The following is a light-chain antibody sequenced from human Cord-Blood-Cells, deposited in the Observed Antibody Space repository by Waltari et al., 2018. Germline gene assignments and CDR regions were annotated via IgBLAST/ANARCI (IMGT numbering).Light chain of an antibody. CDR3: CSYSGSSTWV. Sequence: QSALTQPASVSGSPGQLNTNSCTGTSSDVAGYKLVSWYQQHPGKAPKLMIYESSKRPSGVSKRFSGSKASKTASLTISGIQAEDEADYYCCSYSGSSTWVFGGGTKLTVL. CDR1: SSDVAGYKL. V-gene: IGLV2-23*01. J-gene: IGLJ3*02. CDR2: ESS.